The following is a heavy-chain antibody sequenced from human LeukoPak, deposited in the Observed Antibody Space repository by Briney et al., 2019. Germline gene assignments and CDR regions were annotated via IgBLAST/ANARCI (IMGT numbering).Heavy chain of an antibody. D-gene: IGHD3-22*01. CDR3: APVGFTMIADLDY. CDR2: SSSSSSYI. J-gene: IGHJ4*02. Sequence: PGGSLRLSCAASGFTFINYSMNWVRQAPGKGLEWVSSSSSSSSYIHYADSVKGRFTISRDNAKNSLYLQMNSLRAEDTAVYYCAPVGFTMIADLDYWGQGTLVTVSS. V-gene: IGHV3-21*01. CDR1: GFTFINYS.